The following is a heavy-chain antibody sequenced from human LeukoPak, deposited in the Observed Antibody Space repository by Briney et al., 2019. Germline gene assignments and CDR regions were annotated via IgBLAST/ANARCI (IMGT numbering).Heavy chain of an antibody. CDR3: ARDRHGDYHY. CDR1: AGSISSGSYY. Sequence: SQTLSLTCTVSAGSISSGSYYWRWIRQPPGKGVEWIPRIYTSGSTNYNRSLKSRVAISVDPSKKQFSLKLSSVTAADTAVYYCARDRHGDYHYWGQGTLVTVSS. D-gene: IGHD4-17*01. J-gene: IGHJ4*02. CDR2: IYTSGST. V-gene: IGHV4-61*02.